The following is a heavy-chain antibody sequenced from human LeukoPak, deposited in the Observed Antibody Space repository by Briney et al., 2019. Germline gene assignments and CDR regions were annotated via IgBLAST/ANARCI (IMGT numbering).Heavy chain of an antibody. CDR1: GGSISSSGYY. Sequence: SETLSLTCTVSGGSISSSGYYWGWIRQPPGKGLEWIGSIYYSGTTYDNPSLKSRVTISVDTSKNQFSLRLTSVTAADTAVYYCARGFDSKSTYFDFWGQGTLVTVSS. V-gene: IGHV4-39*07. J-gene: IGHJ4*02. D-gene: IGHD5-12*01. CDR2: IYYSGTT. CDR3: ARGFDSKSTYFDF.